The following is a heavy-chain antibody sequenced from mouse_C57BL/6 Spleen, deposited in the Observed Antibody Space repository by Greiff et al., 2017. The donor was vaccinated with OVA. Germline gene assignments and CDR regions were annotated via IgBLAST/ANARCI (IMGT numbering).Heavy chain of an antibody. CDR3: ARDGVYYDYDDAYYFDY. V-gene: IGHV3-6*01. J-gene: IGHJ2*01. D-gene: IGHD2-4*01. Sequence: EVQLQQSGPGLVKPSQSLSLTCSVTGYSITSGYYWNWIRQFPGNKLEWMGYISYDGSNNYNPSLKNRISITRDTSKNQFFLKLNSVTTEDTATYYCARDGVYYDYDDAYYFDYWGQGTTLTVSS. CDR1: GYSITSGYY. CDR2: ISYDGSN.